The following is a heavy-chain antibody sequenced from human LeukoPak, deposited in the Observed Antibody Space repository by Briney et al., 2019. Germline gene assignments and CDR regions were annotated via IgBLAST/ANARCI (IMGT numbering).Heavy chain of an antibody. CDR3: AKGRSWITMIVVVDY. CDR1: GFTFSSYA. D-gene: IGHD3-22*01. J-gene: IGHJ4*02. Sequence: GGSLRLSCAASGFTFSSYAMSWVRQAPGKGLEWVSAISGSGASTYYADSVKGRFTISRDNSKNTLYLQMNSLRAEDTAVYYCAKGRSWITMIVVVDYWGQGTLVTVSS. CDR2: ISGSGAST. V-gene: IGHV3-23*01.